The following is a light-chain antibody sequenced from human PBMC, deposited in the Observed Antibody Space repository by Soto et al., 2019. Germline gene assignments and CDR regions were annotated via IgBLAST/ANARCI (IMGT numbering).Light chain of an antibody. V-gene: IGKV3-20*01. J-gene: IGKJ1*01. CDR2: GAS. CDR1: QSVSSRY. Sequence: EIVLTQSPGTLSLSPGERATLSCRASQSVSSRYSAWYQQKPGQAPRLLIYGASTRATGIPDRFSGSGSETDFTLTISRLESEDFAVYYCQHYGSSPRTFGQGTRVEIK. CDR3: QHYGSSPRT.